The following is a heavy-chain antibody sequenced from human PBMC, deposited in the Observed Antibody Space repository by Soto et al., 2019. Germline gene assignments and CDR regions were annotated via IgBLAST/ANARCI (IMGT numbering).Heavy chain of an antibody. CDR2: IYSSGST. CDR3: ARFVRSCSGTTCYTRADV. D-gene: IGHD2-2*02. V-gene: IGHV4-61*01. CDR1: GGSVSSDSRY. Sequence: SETLSLTCTVSGGSVSSDSRYWSWILQPPGKRLEWIGFIYSSGSTNYNPSLKSRVTMSVDTSKNQFSLKLRSVIVADTAAYHCARFVRSCSGTTCYTRADVWGQGTTVTVSS. J-gene: IGHJ6*02.